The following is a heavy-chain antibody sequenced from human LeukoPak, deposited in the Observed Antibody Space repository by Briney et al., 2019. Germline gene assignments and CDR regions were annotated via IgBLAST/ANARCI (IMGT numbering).Heavy chain of an antibody. D-gene: IGHD3-3*01. CDR2: LRPDGRAK. J-gene: IGHJ5*02. CDR1: GFTFSYYW. CDR3: ARDAYDDASES. V-gene: IGHV3-7*01. Sequence: GGSLRLSCAASGFTFSYYWLTWVRQPPGKGLEWVANLRPDGRAKYYADSVKGGFTISRDNAKNSLYLQMNGLRADDTAIYYCARDAYDDASESWGQGTLVTVSS.